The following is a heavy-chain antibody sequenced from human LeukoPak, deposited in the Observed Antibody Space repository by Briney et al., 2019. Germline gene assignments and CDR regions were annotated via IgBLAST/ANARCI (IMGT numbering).Heavy chain of an antibody. CDR3: SKDRSDNTTWYVGSH. CDR2: IMKDGSTK. V-gene: IGHV3-7*03. CDR1: GFTFSGYW. J-gene: IGHJ4*02. Sequence: GGSLRLSCVASGFTFSGYWMSWVRQAPGKGLEWVANIMKDGSTKKYVDSVKGRFTISRDNAKNSLYLQMNSLRVEDTAVYYCSKDRSDNTTWYVGSHWGQGTLVTVSS. D-gene: IGHD3-10*02.